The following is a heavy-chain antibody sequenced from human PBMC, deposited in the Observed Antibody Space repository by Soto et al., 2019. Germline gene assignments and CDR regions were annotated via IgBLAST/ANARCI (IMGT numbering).Heavy chain of an antibody. CDR2: IYYSGSA. CDR1: GGSISSSSYY. J-gene: IGHJ4*02. Sequence: SETLSLTCTVSGGSISSSSYYWGWIRQPPGKGLEWIGSIYYSGSAYYNPSLKSRVTISVDTSKNQFSLKLSSVTAADTAVYYCARFHFYADYWGQGTLVTVSS. D-gene: IGHD3-3*02. CDR3: ARFHFYADY. V-gene: IGHV4-39*01.